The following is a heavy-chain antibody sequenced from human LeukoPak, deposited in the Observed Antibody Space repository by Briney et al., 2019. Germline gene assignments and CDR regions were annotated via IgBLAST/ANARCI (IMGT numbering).Heavy chain of an antibody. J-gene: IGHJ5*02. CDR3: ARDSIVGATVGWFDP. CDR2: IYYSGHS. Sequence: PSESLSLTCIVSGDSISSHYWSWIRQPPGKGLEWNGYIYYSGHSDYNPSLKSRVTISVDTSKTQFSLRLTSVTAADTAVYYCARDSIVGATVGWFDPWGQGTLVTVSS. D-gene: IGHD1-26*01. V-gene: IGHV4-59*11. CDR1: GDSISSHY.